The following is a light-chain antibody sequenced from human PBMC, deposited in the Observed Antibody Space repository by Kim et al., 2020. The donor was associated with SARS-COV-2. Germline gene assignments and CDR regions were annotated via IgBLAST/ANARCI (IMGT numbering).Light chain of an antibody. Sequence: EIVLTQSPGTLSLSPGERATLSCRASQSVSSSYLAWYQQKPGQAPRLLIYGASSRATGIPDRFSGSGSGTDFTLTISRLEPEDFAVYYCQQYGSSPFTFGRGTNVDI. V-gene: IGKV3-20*01. J-gene: IGKJ3*01. CDR1: QSVSSSY. CDR2: GAS. CDR3: QQYGSSPFT.